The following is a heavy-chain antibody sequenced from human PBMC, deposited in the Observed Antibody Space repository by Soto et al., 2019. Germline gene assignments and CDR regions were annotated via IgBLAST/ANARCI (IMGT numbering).Heavy chain of an antibody. D-gene: IGHD2-2*01. V-gene: IGHV3-30*18. Sequence: GGSLRLSCAASGFTFSSYGMHWVRQAPGKGLEWVAVISYDGSNKYYADSVKGRFTISRDNSKNTLYLQMNSLRAEDTAVYYCAKDPIRYCSSTSCYRNWFDPWGQGTLVTVSS. J-gene: IGHJ5*02. CDR2: ISYDGSNK. CDR3: AKDPIRYCSSTSCYRNWFDP. CDR1: GFTFSSYG.